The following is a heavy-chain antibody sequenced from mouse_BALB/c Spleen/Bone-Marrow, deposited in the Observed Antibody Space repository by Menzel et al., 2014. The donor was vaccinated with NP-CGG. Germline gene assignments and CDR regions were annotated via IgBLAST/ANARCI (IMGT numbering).Heavy chain of an antibody. D-gene: IGHD2-4*01. CDR3: ARGIYYDSTWFAY. J-gene: IGHJ3*01. CDR2: ISTYSGNT. CDR1: GHTFTDYA. Sequence: QVQLKESGPELVRPGVSVKVSCKGSGHTFTDYAMHWVKQSHAKSLEWIGVISTYSGNTNYNQKFKGKATMTVDKSSSTAYMELARLTSEDSAIYYCARGIYYDSTWFAYWGQGTLVTVSA. V-gene: IGHV1-67*01.